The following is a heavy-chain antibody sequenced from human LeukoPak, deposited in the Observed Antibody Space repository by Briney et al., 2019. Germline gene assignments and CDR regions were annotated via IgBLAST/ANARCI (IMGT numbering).Heavy chain of an antibody. Sequence: ASVEVSCKASGYTFTSYYMHWVRQAPGQGLEWMGIINPSGGSTSYAQKFQGGVTMTRDTSTSTVYMELSSLRSEDTAVYYCARGGEAYYYGSGSYYGDAFDIWGQGTMVTVSS. J-gene: IGHJ3*02. D-gene: IGHD3-10*01. CDR3: ARGGEAYYYGSGSYYGDAFDI. CDR2: INPSGGST. V-gene: IGHV1-46*01. CDR1: GYTFTSYY.